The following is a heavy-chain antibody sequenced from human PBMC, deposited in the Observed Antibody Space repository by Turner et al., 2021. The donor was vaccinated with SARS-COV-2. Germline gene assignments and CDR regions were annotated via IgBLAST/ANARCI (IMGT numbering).Heavy chain of an antibody. V-gene: IGHV3-21*01. J-gene: IGHJ5*02. CDR2: VSSSSSYI. CDR3: ARGCSIPSCEA. Sequence: EVQLVESGGGLVKPGGSVRLSCAASGFTFSSYSMNWVRQAPGKGLEWFSSVSSSSSYIYYADSVKGRFTISRDNAKNSLYLQMNSLRAEDTAVYYCARGCSIPSCEAWGQGTLVTVSS. CDR1: GFTFSSYS. D-gene: IGHD2-2*01.